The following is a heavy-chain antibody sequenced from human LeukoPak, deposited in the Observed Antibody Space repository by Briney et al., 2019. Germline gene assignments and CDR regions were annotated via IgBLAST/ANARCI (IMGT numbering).Heavy chain of an antibody. D-gene: IGHD6-13*01. CDR1: GGTFSSYA. V-gene: IGHV1-69*13. Sequence: SVKVSCKASGGTFSSYAISWVRQAPGQGLEWMGGIIPIFGTANYAQKFQGRVTITADESTSTAYMELSSLRSEDTAVYYCARGRDVPPIAAAGHYYYYYMDVWGKGTTVTVSS. CDR3: ARGRDVPPIAAAGHYYYYYMDV. CDR2: IIPIFGTA. J-gene: IGHJ6*03.